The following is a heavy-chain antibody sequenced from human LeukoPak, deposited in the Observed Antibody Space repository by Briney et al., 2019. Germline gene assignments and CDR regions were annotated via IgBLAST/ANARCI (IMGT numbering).Heavy chain of an antibody. V-gene: IGHV4-59*01. CDR1: GGSISSYY. Sequence: PSETLSLTCTVSGGSISSYYWTWIRQPPGKGLEWIGYIYYSGSTNYNPSLQSRVTISVDTSKNQFSLKLSSVTAADTAVYYCARVGYCSGGSCYFMWDYWGQGTLVTVSS. CDR2: IYYSGST. J-gene: IGHJ4*02. D-gene: IGHD2-15*01. CDR3: ARVGYCSGGSCYFMWDY.